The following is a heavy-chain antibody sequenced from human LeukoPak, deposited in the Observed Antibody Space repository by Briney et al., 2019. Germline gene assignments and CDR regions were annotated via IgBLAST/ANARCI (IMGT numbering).Heavy chain of an antibody. Sequence: GGSLRLSCAVSGFTFSGFWMSWSRQAPGKGLEWVASINSDGSEGYYAGVVKGRFTISRDNAKNSLYLQINSLRAEDTAVYYCARSSYSSSSGVWGQGTMVTVSS. CDR2: INSDGSEG. V-gene: IGHV3-7*03. CDR1: GFTFSGFW. J-gene: IGHJ3*01. CDR3: ARSSYSSSSGV. D-gene: IGHD6-6*01.